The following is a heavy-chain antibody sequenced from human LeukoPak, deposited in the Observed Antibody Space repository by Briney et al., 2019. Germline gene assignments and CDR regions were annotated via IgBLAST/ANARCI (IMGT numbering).Heavy chain of an antibody. D-gene: IGHD2-2*02. CDR3: ARDPRKYCSSTSCYTFDY. Sequence: GGSLRLSCAASGFTFSHYAMYWVRQAPGKGLEWVAVISYDGSNKYYADSVKGRFTISRDNSKNTLYLQMNSLRAEDTAVYYCARDPRKYCSSTSCYTFDYWGQGTLVTVSS. CDR2: ISYDGSNK. CDR1: GFTFSHYA. J-gene: IGHJ4*02. V-gene: IGHV3-30-3*01.